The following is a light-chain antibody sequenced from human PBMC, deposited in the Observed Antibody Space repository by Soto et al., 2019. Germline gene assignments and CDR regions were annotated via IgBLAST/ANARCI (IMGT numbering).Light chain of an antibody. CDR3: QQSYSTPPT. CDR2: AAS. V-gene: IGKV1-39*01. J-gene: IGKJ1*01. CDR1: QSISSY. Sequence: DILMTQSPSSLSASVGDRVTITCRASQSISSYLNWYQQKPGKAPKLLIYAASSLQSGVPSRFSGSGSGTDFTLTISSLQPEDFATYYCQQSYSTPPTFVQGTKVEVK.